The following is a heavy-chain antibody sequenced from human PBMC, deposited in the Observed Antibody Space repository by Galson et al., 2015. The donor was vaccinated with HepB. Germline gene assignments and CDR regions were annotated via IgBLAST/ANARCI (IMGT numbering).Heavy chain of an antibody. CDR2: ITDSGSST. CDR1: GFTFSSYG. CDR3: AKVLAFGMVSASDI. J-gene: IGHJ3*02. Sequence: SLRLSCADSGFTFSSYGMNWVRQAPGEGLEWVSGITDSGSSTYYADSVKGRFTISRDNSKNTVYLQMNSLRAEDTAIYYCAKVLAFGMVSASDIWGQGTMVTVSS. D-gene: IGHD3-3*01. V-gene: IGHV3-23*01.